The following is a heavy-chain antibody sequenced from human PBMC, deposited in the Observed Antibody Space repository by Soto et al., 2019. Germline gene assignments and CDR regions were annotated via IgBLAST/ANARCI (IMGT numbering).Heavy chain of an antibody. CDR3: ARDSAWLFDS. V-gene: IGHV3-33*01. D-gene: IGHD5-12*01. CDR2: IWYDGSNK. CDR1: GFTYSSYG. Sequence: QVQVVESGGGVVQPGRSLRLSCAVSGFTYSSYGMHWVRQAPGKGLEWVAVIWYDGSNKYYADSVKGRFIISRDDSKNTLSLQMNSLRAEDTAVYYCARDSAWLFDSWGQGTLVTVSS. J-gene: IGHJ4*02.